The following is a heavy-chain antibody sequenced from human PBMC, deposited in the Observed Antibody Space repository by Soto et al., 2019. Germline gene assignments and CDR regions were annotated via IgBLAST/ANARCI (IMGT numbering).Heavy chain of an antibody. Sequence: GGSLRLSCVASTFTFSTYSMTWVRQAPGKGLEWVSYIDSSSSTIYYADSVKGRFTISRDNAKNSLYLQMNSLRDEDTAVYYCARYVEWLDYWGQGTLVTVSS. CDR2: IDSSSSTI. V-gene: IGHV3-48*02. CDR3: ARYVEWLDY. CDR1: TFTFSTYS. D-gene: IGHD3-3*01. J-gene: IGHJ4*02.